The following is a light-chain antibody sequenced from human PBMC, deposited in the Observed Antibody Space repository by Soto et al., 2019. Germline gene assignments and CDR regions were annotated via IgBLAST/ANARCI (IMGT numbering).Light chain of an antibody. Sequence: QSVLTQPPSASGSPGQSITIACTGTSSDVGAYNYVSWYQQHPGKDPKVMIYEVSNRPSGVSNRFSGYKSGNTASLTVSGLQAEDEAEYFCCSYAGTSTFVFGTGTKVTVL. CDR3: CSYAGTSTFV. CDR2: EVS. CDR1: SSDVGAYNY. V-gene: IGLV2-14*01. J-gene: IGLJ1*01.